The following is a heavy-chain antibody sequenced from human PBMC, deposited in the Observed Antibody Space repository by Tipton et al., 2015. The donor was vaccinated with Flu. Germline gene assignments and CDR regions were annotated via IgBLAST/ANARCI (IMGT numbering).Heavy chain of an antibody. V-gene: IGHV3-7*01. J-gene: IGHJ3*01. CDR3: AKPRYSTSRGSAFDV. D-gene: IGHD6-6*01. Sequence: SLRLSCAASGFTFSSYWMSWVRQAPGKGLEWVANIKQDGSEKYYVDSVKGRFTISRDDAQNSLYLQMNSLRAEDTAVYYCAKPRYSTSRGSAFDVWGQGTMVTVSS. CDR2: IKQDGSEK. CDR1: GFTFSSYW.